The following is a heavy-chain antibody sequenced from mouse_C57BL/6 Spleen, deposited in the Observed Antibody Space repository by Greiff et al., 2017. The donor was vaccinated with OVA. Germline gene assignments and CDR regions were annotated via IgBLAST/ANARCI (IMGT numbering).Heavy chain of an antibody. V-gene: IGHV1-9*01. Sequence: QVQLQQSGAELLKPGASVKLSCKATGYTFTGYWIEWVKQRPGHGLEWIGEILPGSGSTNYNEKFKGKATFTAHTSSNTAYMQLSSLTTEDSAIYYCARGTYWDGYAMDYWGQGTSVTVSS. CDR3: ARGTYWDGYAMDY. CDR1: GYTFTGYW. J-gene: IGHJ4*01. CDR2: ILPGSGST. D-gene: IGHD4-1*01.